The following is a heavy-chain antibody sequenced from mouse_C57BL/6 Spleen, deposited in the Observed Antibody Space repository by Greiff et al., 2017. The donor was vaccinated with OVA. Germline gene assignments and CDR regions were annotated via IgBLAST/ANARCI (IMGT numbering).Heavy chain of an antibody. Sequence: EVQLQQSGPELVKPGDSVKISCKASGYSFTGYFMNWVMQSHGKSLEWIGRINPYNGDTFYNQKFKGKATLTVDKSSSTAHMELRSLTSEDSAVYDCARQVGKGYFDVWGTGTTVTVSS. CDR1: GYSFTGYF. V-gene: IGHV1-20*01. J-gene: IGHJ1*03. CDR2: INPYNGDT. CDR3: ARQVGKGYFDV.